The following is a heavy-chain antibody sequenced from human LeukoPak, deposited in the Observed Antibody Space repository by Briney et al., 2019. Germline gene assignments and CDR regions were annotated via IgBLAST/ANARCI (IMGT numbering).Heavy chain of an antibody. CDR2: ISSRSTYT. D-gene: IGHD1-20*01. Sequence: PGGSLRLSCAASGFTFSDYYMSWIRQAPGKGLEWVSSISSRSTYTNYADSVKGRFTISRDNAKNSLYLQMNSLRAEDTAMYYCARRRYNWNDAYYFDYWGQGTLVTVSS. CDR3: ARRRYNWNDAYYFDY. V-gene: IGHV3-11*03. CDR1: GFTFSDYY. J-gene: IGHJ4*02.